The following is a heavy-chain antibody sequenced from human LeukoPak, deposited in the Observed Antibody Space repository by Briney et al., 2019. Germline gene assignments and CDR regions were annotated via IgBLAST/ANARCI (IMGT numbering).Heavy chain of an antibody. CDR2: ISWNSVST. V-gene: IGHV3-9*01. CDR3: AKDIGGGTFLGYYYMDV. Sequence: GGSLRLSCAASGFIFDDFAMNWVRQAPGKGLEWVSSISWNSVSTGYADSVKGRFTISRDNAKNSLYLQLNSLRAEDTALYYCAKDIGGGTFLGYYYMDVWGKGTTVTVSS. D-gene: IGHD2/OR15-2a*01. CDR1: GFIFDDFA. J-gene: IGHJ6*03.